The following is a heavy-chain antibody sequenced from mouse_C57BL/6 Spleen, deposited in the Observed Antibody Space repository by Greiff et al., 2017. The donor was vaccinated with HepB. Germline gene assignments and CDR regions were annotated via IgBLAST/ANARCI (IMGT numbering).Heavy chain of an antibody. CDR2: IYPGDGDT. Sequence: QVQLQQSGPELVKPGASVKISCKASGYAFSSSWMNWVKQRPGKGLEWIGRIYPGDGDTNYNGKFKGKATLTADKSSSTAYMQLSSLTSEDSAVYFCARTYYRLFDYWGQGTTLTVSS. J-gene: IGHJ2*01. CDR1: GYAFSSSW. V-gene: IGHV1-82*01. CDR3: ARTYYRLFDY. D-gene: IGHD2-10*01.